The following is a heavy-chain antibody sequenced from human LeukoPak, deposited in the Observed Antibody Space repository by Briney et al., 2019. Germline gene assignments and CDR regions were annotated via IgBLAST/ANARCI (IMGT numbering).Heavy chain of an antibody. J-gene: IGHJ3*02. CDR3: ARNSSGSYQWSAFDI. CDR1: GYPISSGYY. Sequence: SETLSLTCAVSGYPISSGYYWGWIRQPPGKGLEWIGTIYHFGSTYYNPSLKSRVTISVDTSKNQFSLKLSSVTAADTAVYYCARNSSGSYQWSAFDIWGQGTMVTVSS. D-gene: IGHD1-26*01. V-gene: IGHV4-38-2*01. CDR2: IYHFGST.